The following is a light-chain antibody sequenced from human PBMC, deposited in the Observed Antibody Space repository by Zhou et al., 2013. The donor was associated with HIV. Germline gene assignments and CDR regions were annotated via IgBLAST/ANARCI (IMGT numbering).Light chain of an antibody. CDR2: DVS. Sequence: DIQLTQSPSSLSASVGDRVTITCQASQHINNYLNWYQQIPGKAPKLLIYDVSNLQTGAPSRFSGGGFGTHFSLTISSLQPGDVATYYCQQYGDVPVTFGPGTKVEIK. CDR3: QQYGDVPVT. J-gene: IGKJ3*01. CDR1: QHINNY. V-gene: IGKV1-33*01.